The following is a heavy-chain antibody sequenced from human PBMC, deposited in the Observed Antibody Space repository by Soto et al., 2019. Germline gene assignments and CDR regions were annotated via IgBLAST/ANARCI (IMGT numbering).Heavy chain of an antibody. CDR1: GYSFPDYH. V-gene: IGHV1-2*04. CDR3: ARGDSTDCSNGVCSFFYNHDMDV. D-gene: IGHD2-8*01. Sequence: ASVKVSCKASGYSFPDYHIHWVRQAPGQGLEWLGRINPKSGGTSTAQKFQGWVTMTTDTSISTASMELTRLTSDDTAIYYCARGDSTDCSNGVCSFFYNHDMDVWGQGTTVTVSS. J-gene: IGHJ6*02. CDR2: INPKSGGT.